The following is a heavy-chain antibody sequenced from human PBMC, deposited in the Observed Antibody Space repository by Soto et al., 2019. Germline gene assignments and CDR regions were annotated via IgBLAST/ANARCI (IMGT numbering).Heavy chain of an antibody. D-gene: IGHD3-10*01. CDR1: GGSFSGYY. J-gene: IGHJ5*02. V-gene: IGHV4-34*01. Sequence: SETLSLTCAVYGGSFSGYYWSWIRQPPGKGLEWIGEINHSGSTNYNPSLKSRVTISVDTSKNQLSLKLSSVTAADTAVYYCARGGWFGDHGWFDPWGQGTLVTVSS. CDR3: ARGGWFGDHGWFDP. CDR2: INHSGST.